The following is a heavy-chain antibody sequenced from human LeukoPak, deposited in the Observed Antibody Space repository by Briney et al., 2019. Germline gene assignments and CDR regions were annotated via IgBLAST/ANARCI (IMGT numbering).Heavy chain of an antibody. V-gene: IGHV3-7*01. CDR2: ISQDESEK. J-gene: IGHJ4*02. CDR1: QFTFSSYW. D-gene: IGHD6-13*01. Sequence: GGSLRLSCAASQFTFSSYWMTWVRQAPGKGLEWVASISQDESEKYYVDSVKGRFTISRDNAKNSLFLQMNCLRAEDTAVYYCAKPLGGVATAAGFDYWGQGTLVTVSS. CDR3: AKPLGGVATAAGFDY.